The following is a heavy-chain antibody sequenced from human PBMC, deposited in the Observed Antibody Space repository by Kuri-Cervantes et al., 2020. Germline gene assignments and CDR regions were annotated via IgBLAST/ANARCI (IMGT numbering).Heavy chain of an antibody. Sequence: SLKISCAASGFTFDDYAMHWVRQAPGKGLEWVSGITWDSGNTGYADSVRGRFTISRDNAKNSLYLQINSLRAEDTAVYYCARLGSWEPTLPFDYWGQGTLVTVSS. CDR2: ITWDSGNT. CDR1: GFTFDDYA. V-gene: IGHV3-9*01. D-gene: IGHD1-14*01. CDR3: ARLGSWEPTLPFDY. J-gene: IGHJ4*02.